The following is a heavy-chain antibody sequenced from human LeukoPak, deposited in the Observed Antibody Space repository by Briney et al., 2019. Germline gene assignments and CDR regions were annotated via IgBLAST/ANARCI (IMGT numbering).Heavy chain of an antibody. CDR3: ARVPFDY. CDR2: IYHSGST. Sequence: SETLSLTCTVSGYSIGSGYYWGWLRQPPGKGLEWIGSIYHSGSTYYNPSLKSRVTISVDTSKNQFSLKLSSVTAADTAVYYCARVPFDYWGQGTLVTVSS. J-gene: IGHJ4*02. V-gene: IGHV4-38-2*02. CDR1: GYSIGSGYY.